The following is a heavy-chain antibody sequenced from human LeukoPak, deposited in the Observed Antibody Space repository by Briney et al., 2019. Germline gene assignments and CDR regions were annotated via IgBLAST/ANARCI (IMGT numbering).Heavy chain of an antibody. D-gene: IGHD3-9*01. CDR3: ARELVRYYGTSHFDY. CDR1: GGSISDYY. V-gene: IGHV4-4*07. J-gene: IGHJ4*02. Sequence: PSETLSLTCTVSGGSISDYYWSWIRQSAGRGLEWIGRIYNTGNTNYNPSLKSRVTMSLDTSKNQFSLRLNSVTAADTAVYYCARELVRYYGTSHFDYWGQGTLVTVSS. CDR2: IYNTGNT.